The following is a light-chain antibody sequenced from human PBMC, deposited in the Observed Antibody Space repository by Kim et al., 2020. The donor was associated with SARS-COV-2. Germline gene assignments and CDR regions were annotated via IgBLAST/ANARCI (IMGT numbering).Light chain of an antibody. CDR2: DAS. J-gene: IGKJ4*01. V-gene: IGKV3-11*01. Sequence: SPGERATRSCRASQSVSSYLAWYQQTPGQAPRLLIYDASNRATGIPARFSGSGSGTDFTLTISSLEPEDFAVYYCQQRSNWPPLTFGGGTKVDIK. CDR3: QQRSNWPPLT. CDR1: QSVSSY.